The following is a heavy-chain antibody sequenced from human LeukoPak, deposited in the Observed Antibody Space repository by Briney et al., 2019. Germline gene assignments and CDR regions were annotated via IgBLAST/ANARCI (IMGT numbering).Heavy chain of an antibody. CDR3: ARDKRSGGSDYAFDI. CDR2: IYYSGST. V-gene: IGHV4-59*01. Sequence: SETLSPTCTVSGGSISSYYWSWIRQPPGKGLEWIGYIYYSGSTNYNPSLKSRVTISVDTSKNQFSLKLSSVTAADTAVYYCARDKRSGGSDYAFDIWGQGTMVTVSS. J-gene: IGHJ3*02. CDR1: GGSISSYY. D-gene: IGHD2-15*01.